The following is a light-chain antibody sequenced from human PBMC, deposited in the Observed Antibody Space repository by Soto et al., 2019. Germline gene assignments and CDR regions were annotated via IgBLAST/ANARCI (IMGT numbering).Light chain of an antibody. Sequence: DIRMNQSPSTLSGSVGDRVTITCRASQSISSWLAWYQQKPGKAPKLLIYKASSLESGVPSRFSGSGSGTEFTLTISSLQPDDFATYYCQQYNSYSWTFGQGTKVDI. CDR2: KAS. J-gene: IGKJ1*01. CDR1: QSISSW. V-gene: IGKV1-5*03. CDR3: QQYNSYSWT.